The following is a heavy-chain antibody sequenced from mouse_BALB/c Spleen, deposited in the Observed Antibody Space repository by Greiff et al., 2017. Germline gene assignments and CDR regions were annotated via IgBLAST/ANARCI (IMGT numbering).Heavy chain of an antibody. CDR3: VTHEYGYDWYFDV. D-gene: IGHD2-2*01. V-gene: IGHV10-1*02. CDR1: GFSFNTYA. Sequence: EVLLVESGGGLVQPSGSLTLSCAVSGFSFNTYAMNWVRQAPGKGLEWVGSIRSKSNNYATYYADSVKDSFTISTDDSQSMLYLQMNNSDTEDKAMYYCVTHEYGYDWYFDVWGAGTTVTVSS. J-gene: IGHJ1*01. CDR2: IRSKSNNYAT.